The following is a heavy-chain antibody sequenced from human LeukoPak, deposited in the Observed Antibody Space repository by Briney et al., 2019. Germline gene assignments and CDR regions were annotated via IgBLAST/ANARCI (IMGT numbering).Heavy chain of an antibody. CDR2: IIPIFGTA. Sequence: SVKVSCKASGGTFSSYAISLVRQAPGQGLEWMGGIIPIFGTANYAQKFQGRVTITTDESTSTAYMELSSLRSEDAAVYYCATNHPGERWLQSYYYYMDVWGKGTTVTVSS. V-gene: IGHV1-69*05. J-gene: IGHJ6*03. D-gene: IGHD5-24*01. CDR1: GGTFSSYA. CDR3: ATNHPGERWLQSYYYYMDV.